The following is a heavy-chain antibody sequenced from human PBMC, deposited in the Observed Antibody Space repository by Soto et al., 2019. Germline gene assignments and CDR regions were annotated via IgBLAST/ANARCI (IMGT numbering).Heavy chain of an antibody. J-gene: IGHJ6*02. Sequence: SETLSLTCTVSGGSVSSGSYYWSWVRQPPGKGLEWIGYIYYSGSTNYNPSLKSRVTISVDTSKNQFSLKLSSVTAADTAVYYCARVDYGMDVWGQGTTVTVSS. CDR3: ARVDYGMDV. V-gene: IGHV4-61*01. CDR1: GGSVSSGSYY. CDR2: IYYSGST.